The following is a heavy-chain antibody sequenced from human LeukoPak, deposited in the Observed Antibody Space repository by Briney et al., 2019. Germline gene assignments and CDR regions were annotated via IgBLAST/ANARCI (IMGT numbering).Heavy chain of an antibody. CDR1: GYTFTSYG. V-gene: IGHV1-18*01. D-gene: IGHD3-10*01. Sequence: ASVKVSCKASGYTFTSYGISWVRQAPGQGLEWMGWISAYNGNTNYAQKLQGRVTMTTDTSTSTAYMELRSLRSDDTAVYYCARDLRGGGILTMVRAPKAHPGYWGQGTLVTVSS. CDR3: ARDLRGGGILTMVRAPKAHPGY. J-gene: IGHJ4*02. CDR2: ISAYNGNT.